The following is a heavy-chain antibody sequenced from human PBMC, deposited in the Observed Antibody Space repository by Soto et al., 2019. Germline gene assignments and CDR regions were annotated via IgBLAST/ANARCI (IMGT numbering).Heavy chain of an antibody. CDR1: AGSVSSGSHL. Sequence: SETLSLTCTVSAGSVSSGSHLYNWIRQPPGRGLEWMGYIYYSGSTNYDSSLKGRVTISIDTSKNQFSLRLTSVTAADTAVYYWARDGDKSPFDHWGQGTLVTVSS. D-gene: IGHD2-21*01. V-gene: IGHV4-61*01. J-gene: IGHJ4*02. CDR2: IYYSGST. CDR3: ARDGDKSPFDH.